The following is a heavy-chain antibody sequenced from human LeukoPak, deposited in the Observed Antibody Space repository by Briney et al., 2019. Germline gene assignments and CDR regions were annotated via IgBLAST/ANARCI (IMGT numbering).Heavy chain of an antibody. V-gene: IGHV1-18*01. D-gene: IGHD3-22*01. CDR2: ISAYNGNT. CDR3: ARIHDSSGYPHAFDI. Sequence: ASVKVSCKASGYTFTSYGISWVRQAPGQGLEWMGWISAYNGNTNYAQKLQGRVTMTTDTSTSTAYMELRSLRSDDTAVYYCARIHDSSGYPHAFDIWGQGTMVTVSS. J-gene: IGHJ3*02. CDR1: GYTFTSYG.